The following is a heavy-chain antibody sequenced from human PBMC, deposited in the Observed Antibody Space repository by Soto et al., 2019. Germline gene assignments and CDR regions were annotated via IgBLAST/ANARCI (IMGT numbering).Heavy chain of an antibody. J-gene: IGHJ4*02. Sequence: GGSLRLSCAASGFTFRNYAMSGVRQAPVKGREWVSGISDSGAGTYYADSVKGRFTISRDSSKNTLYLQMNSLTAEDTAVYYCAKYSSAWDFDYWGQGTLVTVSS. CDR1: GFTFRNYA. CDR3: AKYSSAWDFDY. CDR2: ISDSGAGT. V-gene: IGHV3-23*01. D-gene: IGHD6-19*01.